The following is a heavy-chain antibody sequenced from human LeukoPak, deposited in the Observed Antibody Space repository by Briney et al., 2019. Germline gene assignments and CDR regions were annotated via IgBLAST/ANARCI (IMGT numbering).Heavy chain of an antibody. D-gene: IGHD6-19*01. J-gene: IGHJ4*02. Sequence: GGSLRPSCAASGFTFNNYGMHWVRQAPGKGLEWVTFTSYHGKDQYYADSVKGRFIISRDNSKNTLYLQINSLTIEDTAVYHCAKDVSTDWSFDYWGQGILVTVSS. CDR2: TSYHGKDQ. V-gene: IGHV3-30*02. CDR3: AKDVSTDWSFDY. CDR1: GFTFNNYG.